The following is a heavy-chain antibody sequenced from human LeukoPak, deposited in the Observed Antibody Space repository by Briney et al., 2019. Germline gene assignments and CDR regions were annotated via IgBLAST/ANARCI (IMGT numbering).Heavy chain of an antibody. V-gene: IGHV3-30*02. Sequence: HPGGSLRLSCAASGFTFSSYGMHWVRRAPGKGLEWVALIRYDGSNKYYADSVKGRFTISRDNSKNTLYVQMNSLRPEDTAVYYCAKNFYGSGSYLEGGFDYWGQGTLATVSS. CDR3: AKNFYGSGSYLEGGFDY. J-gene: IGHJ4*02. CDR2: IRYDGSNK. CDR1: GFTFSSYG. D-gene: IGHD3-10*01.